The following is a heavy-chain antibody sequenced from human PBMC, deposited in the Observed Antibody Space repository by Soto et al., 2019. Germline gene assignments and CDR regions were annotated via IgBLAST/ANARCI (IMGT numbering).Heavy chain of an antibody. V-gene: IGHV3-33*01. CDR3: ARSRLYYYYGMDV. CDR2: IWYDGSNK. J-gene: IGHJ6*02. CDR1: GFTFSSYG. Sequence: PGGSLRLSCAASGFTFSSYGMHWVRQAPGKGLEWVAVIWYDGSNKYYADSVKGRFTISRDNSKNTLYLQMNSLRAEDTAVYYCARSRLYYYYGMDVWGQGTTVTVSS.